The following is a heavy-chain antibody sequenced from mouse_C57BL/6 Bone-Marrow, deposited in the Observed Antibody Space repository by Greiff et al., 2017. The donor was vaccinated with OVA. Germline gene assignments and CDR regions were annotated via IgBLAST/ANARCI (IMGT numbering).Heavy chain of an antibody. J-gene: IGHJ1*03. CDR3: ARFTTVVSPYWYFDV. Sequence: QVQLKQPGAELVRPGSSVKLSCKASGYTFTSYWMHWVKQRPIQGLEWIGNIDPSDSETHYNQKFKDKATLTVDKSSSTAYMQLSSLTSEDSAVYYCARFTTVVSPYWYFDVWGTGTTVTVSS. V-gene: IGHV1-52*01. D-gene: IGHD1-1*01. CDR2: IDPSDSET. CDR1: GYTFTSYW.